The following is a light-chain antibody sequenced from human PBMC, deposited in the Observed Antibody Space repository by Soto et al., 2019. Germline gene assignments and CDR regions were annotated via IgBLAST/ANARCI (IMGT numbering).Light chain of an antibody. J-gene: IGKJ4*01. V-gene: IGKV3-20*01. Sequence: EVVLTQSPGTLSLSPGEGATLSCKATQRVGSSYLAWYQQKPGQAPRLLIYGASNRATGIPDRFSGSGSGTDFILSISRLEPEDFAVYFCQQYGSSPFTFGGGTKVDLK. CDR1: QRVGSSY. CDR3: QQYGSSPFT. CDR2: GAS.